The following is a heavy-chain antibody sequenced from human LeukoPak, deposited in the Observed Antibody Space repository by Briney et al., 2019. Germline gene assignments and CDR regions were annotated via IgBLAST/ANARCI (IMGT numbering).Heavy chain of an antibody. Sequence: GGSLRLSCAASGFTFSSYSMNWVRQAPGKGLEWVSSISISSSYIYYADSVKGRFTISRDNAKNSLFLQMNSLRAEDTAVYYCARETYYYDSSGYYWFDPWGQGTLVTVSS. CDR2: ISISSSYI. CDR3: ARETYYYDSSGYYWFDP. V-gene: IGHV3-21*01. J-gene: IGHJ5*02. CDR1: GFTFSSYS. D-gene: IGHD3-22*01.